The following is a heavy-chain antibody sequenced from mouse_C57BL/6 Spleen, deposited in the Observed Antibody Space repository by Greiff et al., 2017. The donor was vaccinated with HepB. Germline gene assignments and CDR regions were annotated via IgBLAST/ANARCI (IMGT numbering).Heavy chain of an antibody. Sequence: VQLQQSGPVLVKPGASVKMSCKASGYTFTDYYMNWVKQSHGKSLEWIGVINPYNGGTSYNQKFKGKATLTVDKSSSTAYMELKSLTSEDSAVYYCARGYYGSSLHYAMDYWGQGTSVTVSS. J-gene: IGHJ4*01. CDR1: GYTFTDYY. CDR2: INPYNGGT. CDR3: ARGYYGSSLHYAMDY. D-gene: IGHD1-1*01. V-gene: IGHV1-19*01.